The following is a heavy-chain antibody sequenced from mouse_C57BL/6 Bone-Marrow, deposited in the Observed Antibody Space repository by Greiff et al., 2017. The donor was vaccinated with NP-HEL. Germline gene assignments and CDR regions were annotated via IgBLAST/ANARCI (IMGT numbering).Heavy chain of an antibody. CDR3: TLYGNYLYFDV. V-gene: IGHV14-4*01. Sequence: VQLQQSGAELVRPGASVKLSCTASGFNIKDDYMHWVKQRPEQGLEWIGWIDLENGDTEYASKFQGKATITADTSSNTAYLQLSSLTSEDTAVYYCTLYGNYLYFDVWGTGTTVTVSS. J-gene: IGHJ1*03. CDR2: IDLENGDT. CDR1: GFNIKDDY. D-gene: IGHD2-1*01.